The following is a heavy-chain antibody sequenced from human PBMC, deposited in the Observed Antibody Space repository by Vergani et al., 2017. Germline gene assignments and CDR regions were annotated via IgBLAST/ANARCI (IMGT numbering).Heavy chain of an antibody. CDR2: IRSKANSYAT. V-gene: IGHV3-73*01. J-gene: IGHJ4*02. CDR1: GFTFSSYG. Sequence: VQLVESGGGVVQPGRSLRLSCAASGFTFSSYGMHWVRQAPGKGLEWVGRIRSKANSYATAYAASVKGRFTISRDDSKNTAYLQMNSLKTEDTAVYYCIVDYGSGSYFDYWGQGTLVTVSS. CDR3: IVDYGSGSYFDY. D-gene: IGHD3-10*01.